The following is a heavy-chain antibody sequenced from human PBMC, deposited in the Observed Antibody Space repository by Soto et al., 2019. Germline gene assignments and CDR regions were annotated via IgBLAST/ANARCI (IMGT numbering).Heavy chain of an antibody. CDR2: ISYDGSNK. J-gene: IGHJ6*02. Sequence: GGSLRLSCAASGFTFSSYAMHWVRQAPGKGLEWVAVISYDGSNKYYADSVKGRSTISRDNSKNTLYLQMNSLRAEDTAVYYCARPSPPSTGDYYYYYYGMDVWGQGTTVTVSS. CDR1: GFTFSSYA. CDR3: ARPSPPSTGDYYYYYYGMDV. V-gene: IGHV3-30-3*01. D-gene: IGHD7-27*01.